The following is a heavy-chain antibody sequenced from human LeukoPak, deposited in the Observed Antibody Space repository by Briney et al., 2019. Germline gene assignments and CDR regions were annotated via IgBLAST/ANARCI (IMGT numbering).Heavy chain of an antibody. Sequence: ASVKVSCKASGYTFTSYGISWVRQAPGQGLEWMGWISAYNGNTNYAQKLQGRVTMTTDTSTSTAYMELSSLRSEDTAVYYCARAPPGHFYYMDVWGKGTTVTVSS. CDR3: ARAPPGHFYYMDV. CDR1: GYTFTSYG. J-gene: IGHJ6*03. D-gene: IGHD3-3*02. CDR2: ISAYNGNT. V-gene: IGHV1-18*01.